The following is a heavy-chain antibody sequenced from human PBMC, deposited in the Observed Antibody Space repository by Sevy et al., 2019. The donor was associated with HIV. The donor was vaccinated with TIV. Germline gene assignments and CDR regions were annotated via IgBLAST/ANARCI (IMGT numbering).Heavy chain of an antibody. CDR3: ARAYYGDYARDDYYYYGMDV. V-gene: IGHV3-13*01. Sequence: GFLRLSCAASGFTFSSYDMHLGRQATGKGLEWVSAIGSAGDTYYPGSVKGRFTISRENAKNSLYLKMNSLRAGDTAVYYCARAYYGDYARDDYYYYGMDVWGQGTTVTVSS. CDR2: IGSAGDT. D-gene: IGHD4-17*01. J-gene: IGHJ6*02. CDR1: GFTFSSYD.